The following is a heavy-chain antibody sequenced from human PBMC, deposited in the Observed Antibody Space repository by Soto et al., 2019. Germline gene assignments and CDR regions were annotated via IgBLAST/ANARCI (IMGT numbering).Heavy chain of an antibody. D-gene: IGHD1-26*01. CDR2: FDPEDGET. CDR1: GYTLTELS. V-gene: IGHV1-24*01. Sequence: ASVKVSCKVSGYTLTELSMHWVRQAPGKGLEWMGGFDPEDGETIYAQKFQGRVTMTEDTSTDTAYMELSSLRSEDTAVYYCASRKISAGGSYYHVAEYFQHWGQGTLVTVSS. J-gene: IGHJ1*01. CDR3: ASRKISAGGSYYHVAEYFQH.